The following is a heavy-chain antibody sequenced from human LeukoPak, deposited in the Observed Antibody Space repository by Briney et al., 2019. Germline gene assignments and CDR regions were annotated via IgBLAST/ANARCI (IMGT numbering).Heavy chain of an antibody. CDR1: GFTFTYHW. J-gene: IGHJ6*02. D-gene: IGHD2-2*02. CDR2: IRSDGGET. Sequence: PGRSLRLSCAASGFTFTYHWMHWVRQGPGKGLVWVSRIRSDGGETNYADSVKGRFTISRDNAKNTLYLQMNSLGAEDTAVYYCARDVLQRYCSSTSCYIGGVDYGMDVWGQGTTVTVSS. CDR3: ARDVLQRYCSSTSCYIGGVDYGMDV. V-gene: IGHV3-74*01.